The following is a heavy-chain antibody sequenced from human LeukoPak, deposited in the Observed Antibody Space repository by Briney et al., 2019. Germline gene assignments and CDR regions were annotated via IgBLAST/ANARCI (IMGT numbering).Heavy chain of an antibody. Sequence: SVKVSCKASGGTFSGYAISWVRQAPGQGLEWMGGIIPIFGTANYAQKFQGRVTITADESTSTAYMELSSLRSEDTAVYYCARATTGYYYDSSGYYQDAFDIWGQGTMVTVSS. CDR1: GGTFSGYA. J-gene: IGHJ3*02. V-gene: IGHV1-69*13. CDR2: IIPIFGTA. D-gene: IGHD3-22*01. CDR3: ARATTGYYYDSSGYYQDAFDI.